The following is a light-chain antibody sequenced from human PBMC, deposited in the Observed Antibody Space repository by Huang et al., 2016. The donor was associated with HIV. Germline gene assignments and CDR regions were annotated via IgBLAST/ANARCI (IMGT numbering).Light chain of an antibody. J-gene: IGKJ2*01. CDR3: QQYNSYSGT. Sequence: DIQMTQSPSTLSASIGDRVTITCRASQSSSSWLAWYHQKPGKAPKLLIYKASSLESGVPSRFSGSGSGTEFTLTISSLQPDDFATYYCQQYNSYSGTFGQGTKLEIK. CDR2: KAS. V-gene: IGKV1-5*03. CDR1: QSSSSW.